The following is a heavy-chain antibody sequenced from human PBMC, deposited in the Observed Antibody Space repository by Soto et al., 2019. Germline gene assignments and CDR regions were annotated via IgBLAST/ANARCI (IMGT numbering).Heavy chain of an antibody. CDR1: GYTFTSYG. V-gene: IGHV1-18*04. D-gene: IGHD3-22*01. J-gene: IGHJ3*02. Sequence: GASVKVSCKASGYTFTSYGISWVRQAPGQGLEWMGWISAYNGNTNYAQKLQGRVTMTTDTSTSTAYMELRSLRSDDTAVYYCARVQKVVIKSQRRAFDIWGQGTMVTVSS. CDR3: ARVQKVVIKSQRRAFDI. CDR2: ISAYNGNT.